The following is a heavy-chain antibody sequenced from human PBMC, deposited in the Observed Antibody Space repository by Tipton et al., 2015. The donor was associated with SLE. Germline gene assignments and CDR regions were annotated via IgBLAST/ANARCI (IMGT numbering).Heavy chain of an antibody. CDR2: IYHSGRT. CDR1: GYSISSGYY. CDR3: VKGQEVAATNYYYYMDV. V-gene: IGHV4-38-2*01. D-gene: IGHD6-19*01. J-gene: IGHJ6*03. Sequence: TLSLTCAVSGYSISSGYYWGWIRQPPGKGLEWIGSIYHSGRTYYNPSLKSRVTISVDTSRSQVSLRVSSVTAADTAKDYCVKGQEVAATNYYYYMDVWGKGTTVTVS.